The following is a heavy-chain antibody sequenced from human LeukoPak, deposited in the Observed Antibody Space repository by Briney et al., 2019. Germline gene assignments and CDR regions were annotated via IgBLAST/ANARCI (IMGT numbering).Heavy chain of an antibody. Sequence: GSLSLSCAASGFTFSSYAMHWVRQAPGKGLEWVAVISYDGSNKYYADSVKGRFTISRDNSKNTLYLQMNSLRAEDTAVYYCARDRRNPDIVVVVAATPVTYYFDYWGQGTLVTVSS. V-gene: IGHV3-30-3*01. CDR1: GFTFSSYA. D-gene: IGHD2-15*01. J-gene: IGHJ4*02. CDR2: ISYDGSNK. CDR3: ARDRRNPDIVVVVAATPVTYYFDY.